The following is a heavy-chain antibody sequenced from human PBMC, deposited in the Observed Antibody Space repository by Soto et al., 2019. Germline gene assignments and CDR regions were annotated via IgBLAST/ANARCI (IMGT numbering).Heavy chain of an antibody. V-gene: IGHV3-23*01. CDR2: ITGSSGRT. CDR1: GFTFSNYA. D-gene: IGHD1-26*01. Sequence: GGSLRLSCAASGFTFSNYAMNWVRQAPGKGLEWVSGITGSSGRTFYADSVKGRFTISRDNSKSTVYLQMNSVRADDTAVYYCAKEYTSTSRGSFDYWGQGALVTVSS. CDR3: AKEYTSTSRGSFDY. J-gene: IGHJ4*02.